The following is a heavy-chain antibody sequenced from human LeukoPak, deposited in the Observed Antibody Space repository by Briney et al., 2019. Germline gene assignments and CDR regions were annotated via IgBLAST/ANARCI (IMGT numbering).Heavy chain of an antibody. J-gene: IGHJ5*02. CDR1: GFTFSSYA. Sequence: GGSLRLSCAASGFTFSSYAMSWVRQAPGKGLEWVSAISGSGGSTYYADSVKGRFTISRDNSKNTLYLQMNSLRAEDTAVYYCAKWHSSSWYGGNWFDPRGQGTLVTVSS. CDR3: AKWHSSSWYGGNWFDP. CDR2: ISGSGGST. V-gene: IGHV3-23*01. D-gene: IGHD6-13*01.